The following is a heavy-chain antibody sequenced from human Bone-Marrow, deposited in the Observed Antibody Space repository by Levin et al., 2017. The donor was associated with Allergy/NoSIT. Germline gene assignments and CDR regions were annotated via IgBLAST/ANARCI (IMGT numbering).Heavy chain of an antibody. J-gene: IGHJ3*02. V-gene: IGHV4-61*01. CDR3: ARVSNDAFDI. Sequence: SETLSLTCTVSGDSVNNHNHYWSWIRQPPGKGLEWVGYLYYSANTNYNPSLKSRVTISADTSKNQFSLNLSSVTAADTAVYFCARVSNDAFDIWGQGTMVTVSS. CDR1: GDSVNNHNHY. CDR2: LYYSANT.